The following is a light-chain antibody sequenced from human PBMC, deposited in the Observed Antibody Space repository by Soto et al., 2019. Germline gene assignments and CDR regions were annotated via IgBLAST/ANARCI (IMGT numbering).Light chain of an antibody. V-gene: IGKV1-9*01. CDR2: AAS. J-gene: IGKJ4*01. Sequence: IQVTQSPSSLSASVGDRVTITCRASQDISSYLAWYQQKPGKAPTLLIYAASTLQSGVPSRFSGSGFGTDFTLTSSSLQAEDFASYYCQQLRSYPSTFGGGTKLDI. CDR3: QQLRSYPST. CDR1: QDISSY.